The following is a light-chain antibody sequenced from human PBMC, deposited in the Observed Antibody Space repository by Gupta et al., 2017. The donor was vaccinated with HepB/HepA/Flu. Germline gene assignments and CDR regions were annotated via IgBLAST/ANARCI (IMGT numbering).Light chain of an antibody. CDR1: SSDIGSYNL. V-gene: IGLV2-23*02. CDR2: EVN. CDR3: CSYAGGSSFVV. Sequence: QSALTQPASVSGSPGQSNTISCTGTSSDIGSYNLVSWYQQHPGKAPQLIIYEVNKRPSGISNRFSGSKSGTTASLTISGLQAEDEATYFCCSYAGGSSFVVFGGGTKLTVL. J-gene: IGLJ2*01.